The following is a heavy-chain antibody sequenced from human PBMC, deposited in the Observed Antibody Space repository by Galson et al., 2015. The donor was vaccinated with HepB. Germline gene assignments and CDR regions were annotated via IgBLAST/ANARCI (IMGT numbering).Heavy chain of an antibody. V-gene: IGHV3-30*03. CDR3: ARDVDSEVGVGTMDV. CDR1: GFTFRGHG. J-gene: IGHJ6*02. D-gene: IGHD2-15*01. Sequence: SLRLSCAGSGFTFRGHGMHWVRQVPGEGLDWVAAISNDGSRQLYKDSVEGRFTISRDDSKNTLYLQVNMLRHEDTFVYHCARDVDSEVGVGTMDVWGPGTTVVVSS. CDR2: ISNDGSRQ.